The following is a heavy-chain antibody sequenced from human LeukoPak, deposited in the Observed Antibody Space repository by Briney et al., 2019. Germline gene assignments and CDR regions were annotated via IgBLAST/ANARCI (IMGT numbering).Heavy chain of an antibody. Sequence: GGSLRLSCTAAGFTFNHYGMHWVCQAPGKGLEWVAVIWSDGTNKYYGDSVKGRFTISRDDSEKTVYLQMDSLRPEDTGVYYCAKDAQRGFDYSNSLQYWGQGTPVTVST. CDR2: IWSDGTNK. CDR1: GFTFNHYG. D-gene: IGHD4-11*01. V-gene: IGHV3-33*03. CDR3: AKDAQRGFDYSNSLQY. J-gene: IGHJ4*02.